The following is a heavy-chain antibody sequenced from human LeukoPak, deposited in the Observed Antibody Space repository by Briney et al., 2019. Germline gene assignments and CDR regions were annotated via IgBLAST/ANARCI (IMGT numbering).Heavy chain of an antibody. J-gene: IGHJ3*01. D-gene: IGHD3-16*01. Sequence: GGSLRLSCAASGFTLSNCAMSWVRQAPGKGLEWVSTISSSGLSTYYTESVKGRFTISRDNSKKTLFLQMSSLRAEDTAVYFCAKHVSSAPGDAYDVWGQGTLVTVAS. CDR3: AKHVSSAPGDAYDV. CDR1: GFTLSNCA. CDR2: ISSSGLST. V-gene: IGHV3-23*01.